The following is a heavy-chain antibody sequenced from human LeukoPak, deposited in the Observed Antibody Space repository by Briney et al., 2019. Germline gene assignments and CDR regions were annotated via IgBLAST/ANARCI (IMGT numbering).Heavy chain of an antibody. J-gene: IGHJ4*02. V-gene: IGHV1-69*05. CDR3: ARDRDDYGDYLYYFDY. D-gene: IGHD4-17*01. CDR2: IIPIFGTA. CDR1: GGTFSSYA. Sequence: SVKVSCKASGGTFSSYAISWVRQAPGQGLEWMGRIIPIFGTANDAQKFQGRVTSTTDESTSTAYMELSSLRSEDTAVYYCARDRDDYGDYLYYFDYWGQGTLVTVSS.